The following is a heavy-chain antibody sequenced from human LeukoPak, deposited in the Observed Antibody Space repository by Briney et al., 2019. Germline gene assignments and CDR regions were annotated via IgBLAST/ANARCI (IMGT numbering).Heavy chain of an antibody. CDR3: ATTWYYDSRGYLFDD. CDR2: VYYNGDI. J-gene: IGHJ4*01. Sequence: PSETLSLTCSVSGVPISTYYWSWLRQSPGKGLERIAYVYYNGDIMYNPSLKSRVTISLDTSKNQFSLSMTSVTAADTAVYFCATTWYYDSRGYLFDDWGHGTLVTVSS. D-gene: IGHD3-22*01. V-gene: IGHV4-59*01. CDR1: GVPISTYY.